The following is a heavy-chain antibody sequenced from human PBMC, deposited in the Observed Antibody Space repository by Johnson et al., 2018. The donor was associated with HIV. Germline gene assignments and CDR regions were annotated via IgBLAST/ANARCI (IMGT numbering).Heavy chain of an antibody. D-gene: IGHD3-3*01. CDR1: GFTVSSNY. CDR2: IYSGGST. Sequence: VQLVESGGGVVQPGRSLRLSCAASGFTVSSNYMSWVRQAPGKGLEWVSVIYSGGSTYYADSVKGRFTISRDNSKNTLYLQMNSLRAEDTAVYYCARLVTIFGVVKGAFDIWGQGTMVTVSS. CDR3: ARLVTIFGVVKGAFDI. V-gene: IGHV3-66*01. J-gene: IGHJ3*02.